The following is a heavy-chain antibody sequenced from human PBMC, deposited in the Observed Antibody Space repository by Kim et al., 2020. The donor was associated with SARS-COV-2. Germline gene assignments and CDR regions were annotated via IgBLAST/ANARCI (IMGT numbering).Heavy chain of an antibody. D-gene: IGHD5-18*01. Sequence: GGSLRLSCAASGFTFSSYAMHWVRQAPGKGLEWVAVISYDGSNKYYADSVKGRFTISRDNSKNTLYLQMNSLRAEDTAVYYCARDPYSYGPRYYYYYGM. CDR1: GFTFSSYA. V-gene: IGHV3-30*04. CDR3: ARDPYSYGPRYYYYYGM. CDR2: ISYDGSNK. J-gene: IGHJ6*01.